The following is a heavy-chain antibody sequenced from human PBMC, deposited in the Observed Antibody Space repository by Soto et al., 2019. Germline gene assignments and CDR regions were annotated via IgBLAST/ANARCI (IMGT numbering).Heavy chain of an antibody. V-gene: IGHV4-39*01. CDR2: IYYSGST. J-gene: IGHJ6*02. CDR3: ARMERGYYGMDV. D-gene: IGHD1-26*01. CDR1: GGSSSSSSYY. Sequence: SETLSLTCTVSGGSSSSSSYYWGWIRQPPGKGLEWIGSIYYSGSTYYNPSLKSRVTISVDTSKNQFSLKLSSVTAADTAVYYCARMERGYYGMDVWGQGTTVTV.